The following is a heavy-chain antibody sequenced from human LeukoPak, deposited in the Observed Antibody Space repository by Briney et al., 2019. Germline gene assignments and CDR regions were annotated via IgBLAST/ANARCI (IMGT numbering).Heavy chain of an antibody. V-gene: IGHV4-59*08. CDR1: GGSIRSIH. CDR2: IYYSGST. D-gene: IGHD6-13*01. Sequence: SETLSLTCTVSGGSIRSIHWSWIRQPPGKGLEWIGYIYYSGSTNYNPSLKSRVTMSMDTSKNQFSLQLTSVTAADTAVYYCARLSKQLTSGNPFDIWGPGTMVTFSS. CDR3: ARLSKQLTSGNPFDI. J-gene: IGHJ3*02.